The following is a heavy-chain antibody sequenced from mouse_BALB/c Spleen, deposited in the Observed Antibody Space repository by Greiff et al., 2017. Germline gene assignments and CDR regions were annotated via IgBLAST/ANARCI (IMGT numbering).Heavy chain of an antibody. CDR1: GFTFTDYY. CDR2: IRNKANGYTT. V-gene: IGHV7-3*02. CDR3: ARDIGGFAY. Sequence: EVQLMESGGGLVQPGGSLRLSCATSGFTFTDYYMSWVRQPPGKALEWLGFIRNKANGYTTEYSASVKGRFTISRDNSQSILYLQMNTLRAEDSATYYCARDIGGFAYWGQGTLVTVSA. J-gene: IGHJ3*01. D-gene: IGHD3-3*01.